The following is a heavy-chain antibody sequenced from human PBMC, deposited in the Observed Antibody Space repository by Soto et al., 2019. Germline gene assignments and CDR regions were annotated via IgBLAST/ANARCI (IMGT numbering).Heavy chain of an antibody. CDR3: ARDPTAGTFGMDV. CDR2: ISSSSSYI. V-gene: IGHV3-21*01. D-gene: IGHD6-19*01. CDR1: GFTFSSYS. J-gene: IGHJ6*02. Sequence: LRLSCAASGFTFSSYSMNWVRQAPGKGLEWVSSISSSSSYIYYADSVKGRFTISRDNAKNSLYLQMNSLRAEDTAVYYCARDPTAGTFGMDVWGQGTTVTVSS.